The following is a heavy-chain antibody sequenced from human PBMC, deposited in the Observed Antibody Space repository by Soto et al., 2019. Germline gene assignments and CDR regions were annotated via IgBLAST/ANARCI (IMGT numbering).Heavy chain of an antibody. CDR3: ARDPTAGTFGMDV. CDR2: ISSSSSYI. V-gene: IGHV3-21*01. D-gene: IGHD6-19*01. CDR1: GFTFSSYS. J-gene: IGHJ6*02. Sequence: LRLSCAASGFTFSSYSMNWVRQAPGKGLEWVSSISSSSSYIYYADSVKGRFTISRDNAKNSLYLQMNSLRAEDTAVYYCARDPTAGTFGMDVWGQGTTVTVSS.